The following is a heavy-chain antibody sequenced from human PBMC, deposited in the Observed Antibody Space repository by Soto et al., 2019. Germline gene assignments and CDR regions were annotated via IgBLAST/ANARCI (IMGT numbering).Heavy chain of an antibody. J-gene: IGHJ4*02. Sequence: SETLSLTCTVSGGSISSGDYYWSWIRQPPGKGLEWIGYIYYSGSTYYNPSLKSRVTISVDTSKNQFSLYLQMNSLRSEDTAVYYCTTLTMIVVHLDYWGPGTLVTVSS. CDR3: TTLTMIVVHLDY. D-gene: IGHD3-22*01. CDR2: IYYSGST. CDR1: GGSISSGDYY. V-gene: IGHV4-30-4*01.